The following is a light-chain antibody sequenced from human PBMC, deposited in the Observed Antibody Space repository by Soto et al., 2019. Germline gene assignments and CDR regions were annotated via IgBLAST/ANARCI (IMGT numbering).Light chain of an antibody. J-gene: IGKJ1*01. Sequence: DIVLTQSPGNLSLSPGERATLSCRASQTVDSNFLAWYQQKPGQAPRLLIYAASTRATGIPDRFSGSGSGTDFTLTIGRLDPEDFAVYYCLKYGSSPGWTFGPGTKVDIK. CDR2: AAS. V-gene: IGKV3-20*01. CDR3: LKYGSSPGWT. CDR1: QTVDSNF.